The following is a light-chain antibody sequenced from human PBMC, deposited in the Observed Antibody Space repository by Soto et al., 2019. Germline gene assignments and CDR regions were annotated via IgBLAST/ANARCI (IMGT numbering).Light chain of an antibody. CDR3: SSYTISSTSLYV. CDR1: SSDVGGYNY. J-gene: IGLJ1*01. Sequence: QSVLTQPASVSGSPGQSITISCTGTSSDVGGYNYVSWYQQHPGKAPKLMIYEVSNRPSGVSNLFFGSKSGNTASLTISGIQAEDEADYYCSSYTISSTSLYVFGTGTK. CDR2: EVS. V-gene: IGLV2-14*01.